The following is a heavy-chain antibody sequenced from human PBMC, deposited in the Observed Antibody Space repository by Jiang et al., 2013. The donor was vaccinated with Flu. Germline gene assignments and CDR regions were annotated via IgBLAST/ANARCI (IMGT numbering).Heavy chain of an antibody. Sequence: PGLVKPSETLSLTCTVSGGSISSDDYYWGWIRQSPGKGLEWVGSIYDDESTYYNPSLKSRVTISVDTSKSQFSLKLSSVTAADTAVYYCTRAQKYSGFELPYFDYWGQGRLVTVSS. CDR3: TRAQKYSGFELPYFDY. D-gene: IGHD1-26*01. CDR1: GGSISSDDYY. CDR2: IYDDEST. J-gene: IGHJ4*02. V-gene: IGHV4-39*07.